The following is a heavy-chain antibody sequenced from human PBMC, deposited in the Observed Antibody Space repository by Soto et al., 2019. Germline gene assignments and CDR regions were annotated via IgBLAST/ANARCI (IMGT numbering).Heavy chain of an antibody. V-gene: IGHV1-69*12. J-gene: IGHJ4*02. CDR2: IIPIFGTA. CDR1: GGTFSSYA. D-gene: IGHD6-19*01. Sequence: QVQLVQSGAEVKKPGSSVKVSCKASGGTFSSYAISWVRQAPGQGLEWMGGIIPIFGTANYAQKFQGRVTITADESTSSAYMELSRLRSEETDVYYCARDAPVRDGWYIYFDYWGQGTLVTVSS. CDR3: ARDAPVRDGWYIYFDY.